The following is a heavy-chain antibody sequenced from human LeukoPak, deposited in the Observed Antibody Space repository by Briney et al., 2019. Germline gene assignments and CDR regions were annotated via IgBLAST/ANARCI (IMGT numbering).Heavy chain of an antibody. V-gene: IGHV4-59*01. CDR1: GDSISNYY. CDR3: ARGYSSGWYFDY. J-gene: IGHJ4*02. Sequence: SETLSLTCTVSGDSISNYYWSWIRQPPGKGLEWIGYVYYGGSTVYNPSLKNRVSISVDTSENRFSLRLSSVTAADTAVYYCARGYSSGWYFDYWGQGTLVTVSS. CDR2: VYYGGST. D-gene: IGHD6-19*01.